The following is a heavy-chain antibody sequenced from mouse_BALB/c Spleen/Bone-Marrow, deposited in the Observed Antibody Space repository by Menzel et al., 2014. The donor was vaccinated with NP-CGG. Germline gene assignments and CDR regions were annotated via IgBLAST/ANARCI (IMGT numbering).Heavy chain of an antibody. V-gene: IGHV3-2*02. D-gene: IGHD2-1*01. CDR1: GYSITSDSA. Sequence: VQLQQPGSGLVKPSQSLSLTCTVTGYSITSDSAWNWIRQFPGNKLEWMAYISYSGSTTYNPSLKSRISITRDTSKNQFFLQLNSVTTEDTATYYCARRGYYGTFLFAYWGQGTLVTVSA. CDR2: ISYSGST. J-gene: IGHJ3*01. CDR3: ARRGYYGTFLFAY.